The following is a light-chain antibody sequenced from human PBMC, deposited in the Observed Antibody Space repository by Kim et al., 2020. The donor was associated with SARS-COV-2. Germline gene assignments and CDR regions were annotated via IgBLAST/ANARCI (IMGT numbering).Light chain of an antibody. V-gene: IGLV4-69*01. CDR1: SGHSNNA. Sequence: QLVLTQSPSASASLGASVKLTCTLTSGHSNNAIAWHQQQPEEGPRFLMRVNSDGSHIKGDGFPDRFSGSSSGTERYLTISSLQSEDEADYYCHTWAAGVRVFGGGTKLTVL. CDR3: HTWAAGVRV. CDR2: VNSDGSH. J-gene: IGLJ3*02.